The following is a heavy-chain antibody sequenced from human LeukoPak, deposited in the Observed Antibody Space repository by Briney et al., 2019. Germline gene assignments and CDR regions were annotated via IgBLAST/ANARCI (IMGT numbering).Heavy chain of an antibody. CDR3: AKDFYYDSSGYSIDY. J-gene: IGHJ4*02. Sequence: GGSLRLSCAASGFTFDDYAMHWVRQAPGKGLGWVSGISWNSGSIGYADSVKGRFTISRDNAKNSLYLQMNSLRAEDTALYYCAKDFYYDSSGYSIDYWGQGTLVTVSS. V-gene: IGHV3-9*01. CDR2: ISWNSGSI. CDR1: GFTFDDYA. D-gene: IGHD3-22*01.